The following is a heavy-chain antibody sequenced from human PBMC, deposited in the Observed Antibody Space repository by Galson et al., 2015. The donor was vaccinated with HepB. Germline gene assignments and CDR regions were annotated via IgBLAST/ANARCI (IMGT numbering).Heavy chain of an antibody. D-gene: IGHD3-3*01. CDR2: ISAYNGNT. Sequence: SVKVSCKASGYAFTSYGISWVRQAPGQGLEWMGWISAYNGNTNYAQKLQGRVTMTTDTSTSTAYMELRSLRSDDTAVYYCARGPWSGYYGYYYYYYYMDVWGKGTTVTVSS. V-gene: IGHV1-18*04. CDR3: ARGPWSGYYGYYYYYYYMDV. CDR1: GYAFTSYG. J-gene: IGHJ6*03.